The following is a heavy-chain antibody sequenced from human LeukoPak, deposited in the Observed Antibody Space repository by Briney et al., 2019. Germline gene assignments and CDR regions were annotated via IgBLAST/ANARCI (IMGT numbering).Heavy chain of an antibody. J-gene: IGHJ4*02. V-gene: IGHV7-4-1*02. D-gene: IGHD3-22*01. CDR2: IDTNTGNP. CDR1: GYTFSSNA. Sequence: ASVKVSCKASGYTFSSNAINWVRQAPGQGLEWMGWIDTNTGNPTYAQGFTGQFVFSLDTSVSTAYLQISSLKAEDTAEYFCARGYDSSGYFSDWGQGTLVTVSS. CDR3: ARGYDSSGYFSD.